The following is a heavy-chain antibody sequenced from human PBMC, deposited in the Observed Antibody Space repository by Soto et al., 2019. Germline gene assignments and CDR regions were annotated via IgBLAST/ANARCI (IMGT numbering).Heavy chain of an antibody. CDR2: IYYSGST. D-gene: IGHD3-10*01. V-gene: IGHV4-39*01. J-gene: IGHJ5*01. CDR3: AAGDYSGSGTYYNGWFDS. Sequence: PSETLSLTCTVSGGSVSSSIYYWGWIRQPPRKGLEWIWSIYYSGSTYYNPSLKSRVTISLDTSKNQFSLRLNSVTAADAALYYCAAGDYSGSGTYYNGWFDSWGQGTLVTVSS. CDR1: GGSVSSSIYY.